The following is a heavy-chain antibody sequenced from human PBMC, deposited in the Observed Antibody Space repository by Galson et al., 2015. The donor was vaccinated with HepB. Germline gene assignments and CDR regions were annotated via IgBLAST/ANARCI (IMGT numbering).Heavy chain of an antibody. J-gene: IGHJ6*02. Sequence: SLRLSCAASGFTFSSYAMHWVRQAPGMGLEWVAVISYDGSNKYYADSVKGRFTISRDNSKNTLYLQMNSLRAEDTAVYYCARDLGDYKVYYYYGMDVWGQGTTVTVSS. CDR1: GFTFSSYA. CDR3: ARDLGDYKVYYYYGMDV. D-gene: IGHD5-12*01. V-gene: IGHV3-30-3*01. CDR2: ISYDGSNK.